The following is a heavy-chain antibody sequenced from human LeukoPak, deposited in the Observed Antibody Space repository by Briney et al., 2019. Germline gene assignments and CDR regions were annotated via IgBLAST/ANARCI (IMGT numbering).Heavy chain of an antibody. Sequence: GGSLRLSCAGSGFTFSNAWMSWVRQAPGKGLEWVGRIKSKTDGGTTDYAAPVKGRFTISRDDSKNTLYLQMNSLKTEDTAVYYCTTPQRGDYGDYVSYYYGMDVWGQGTTVTVSS. V-gene: IGHV3-15*01. CDR3: TTPQRGDYGDYVSYYYGMDV. D-gene: IGHD4-17*01. CDR1: GFTFSNAW. CDR2: IKSKTDGGTT. J-gene: IGHJ6*02.